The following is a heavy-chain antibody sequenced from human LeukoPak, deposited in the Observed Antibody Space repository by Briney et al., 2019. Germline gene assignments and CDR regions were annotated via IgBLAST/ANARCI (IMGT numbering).Heavy chain of an antibody. CDR1: GYTFTSYG. J-gene: IGHJ4*02. D-gene: IGHD4-17*01. Sequence: AASVKVSCKASGYTFTSYGISWVRQAPGQGLEWMGWISAYNGNTNYAQKLQGRVTMTTDTSTSTAYMELRSLRSDDTAVYYCARILWTTVTISSFDYWGQGTLVTVSS. V-gene: IGHV1-18*01. CDR2: ISAYNGNT. CDR3: ARILWTTVTISSFDY.